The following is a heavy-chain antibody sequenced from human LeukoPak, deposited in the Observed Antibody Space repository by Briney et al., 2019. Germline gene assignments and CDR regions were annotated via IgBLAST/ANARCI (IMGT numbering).Heavy chain of an antibody. J-gene: IGHJ6*03. D-gene: IGHD3-10*01. V-gene: IGHV1-46*01. CDR1: GYTFTSYY. CDR2: INPSGGST. Sequence: VASVKVSCKASGYTFTSYYMHWVRQAPGQGLEWMGIINPSGGSTSYAQKFQGRVTITRNTSITTAYMELSSLRSEDTAVYYCARGPVRGVILGYYMDVWGKGTTVTVSS. CDR3: ARGPVRGVILGYYMDV.